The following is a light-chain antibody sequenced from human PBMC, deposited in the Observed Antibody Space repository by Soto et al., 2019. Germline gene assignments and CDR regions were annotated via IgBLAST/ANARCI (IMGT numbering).Light chain of an antibody. CDR3: LQHNSYPLT. CDR1: QSIRSY. CDR2: DAS. V-gene: IGKV1-17*01. J-gene: IGKJ4*01. Sequence: DIQMTQSPSSLSASVGDRVTITCRASQSIRSYLNWYQQKPGKAPKLLIYDASSLQSGVPSRFSGSGSGTEFTLTISSLQPEDFATYYCLQHNSYPLTFGGGTKVDIK.